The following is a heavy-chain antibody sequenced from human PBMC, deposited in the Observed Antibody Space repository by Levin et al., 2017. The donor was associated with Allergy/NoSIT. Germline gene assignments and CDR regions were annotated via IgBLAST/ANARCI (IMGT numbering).Heavy chain of an antibody. V-gene: IGHV1-18*01. Sequence: ASVKVSCKASGYTFSSYGFSWVRQAPGQGLEWMGWISPYNANTKYAQKLQGRVTMTTDTSTRTAYMELMSLRSDDTAVYYCVRFGYGRSWSNDDAFDIWGQGTMVTVSS. D-gene: IGHD6-13*01. J-gene: IGHJ3*02. CDR3: VRFGYGRSWSNDDAFDI. CDR1: GYTFSSYG. CDR2: ISPYNANT.